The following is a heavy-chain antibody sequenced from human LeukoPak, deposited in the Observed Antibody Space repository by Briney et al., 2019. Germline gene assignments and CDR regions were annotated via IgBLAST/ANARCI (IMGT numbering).Heavy chain of an antibody. Sequence: ASVKVSCKVSGYTLTELSMHWVRQAPGKGLEWMGGFDPEDGETIYAQKFQGRVTMTEDTSTDTAYMELSSLRSEDTAVYYCARTQQLVRGYYYYGMDVWGQGTTVTVSS. CDR3: ARTQQLVRGYYYYGMDV. V-gene: IGHV1-24*01. D-gene: IGHD6-13*01. CDR1: GYTLTELS. CDR2: FDPEDGET. J-gene: IGHJ6*02.